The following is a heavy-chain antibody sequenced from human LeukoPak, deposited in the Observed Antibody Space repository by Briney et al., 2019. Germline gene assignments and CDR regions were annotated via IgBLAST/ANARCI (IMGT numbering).Heavy chain of an antibody. V-gene: IGHV4-38-2*02. J-gene: IGHJ5*02. CDR1: GYSISSGYY. Sequence: PSETLSLTCTVSGYSISSGYYWGWIRQPPGKGLEWIGAIYRTGSTYYNPSLKSRVTISVDTSKNQFSLKLSSVTAADTAVYYCARAPYTYDFWSGYYYYPWGQGTLVTVSS. CDR2: IYRTGST. D-gene: IGHD3-3*01. CDR3: ARAPYTYDFWSGYYYYP.